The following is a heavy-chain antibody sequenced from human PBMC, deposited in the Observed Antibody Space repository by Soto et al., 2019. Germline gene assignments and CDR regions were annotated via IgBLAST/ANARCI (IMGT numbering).Heavy chain of an antibody. Sequence: PSETLSLTCTVSGGYISSSDYYWTWIRQSPGKGLEYIGYISFTGSTYYNPSLKSRVTVSVDTSNNQFSLNLSSVTAADTAVYFCARGSGNYYSGRYFDPWGQGTLVTVSS. V-gene: IGHV4-30-4*01. J-gene: IGHJ4*02. CDR2: ISFTGST. CDR1: GGYISSSDYY. D-gene: IGHD1-26*01. CDR3: ARGSGNYYSGRYFDP.